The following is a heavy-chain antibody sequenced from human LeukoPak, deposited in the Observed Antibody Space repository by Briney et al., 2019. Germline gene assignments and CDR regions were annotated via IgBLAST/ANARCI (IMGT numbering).Heavy chain of an antibody. D-gene: IGHD3-22*01. V-gene: IGHV3-15*01. CDR2: IKSKTDGGTT. CDR3: TTTPNGNYYDSSGYKGYFDY. J-gene: IGHJ4*02. CDR1: GFTFSGSA. Sequence: GGSLRLSCAASGFTFSGSAMHWVRQASGKGLEWVGRIKSKTDGGTTDYAAPVKGRFTISRDDSKNTLYLQMNSLKTEDTAVYYCTTTPNGNYYDSSGYKGYFDYWGQGTLVTVSS.